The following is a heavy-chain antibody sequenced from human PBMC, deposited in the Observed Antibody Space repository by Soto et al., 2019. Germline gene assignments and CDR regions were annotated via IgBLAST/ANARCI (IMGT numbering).Heavy chain of an antibody. J-gene: IGHJ6*02. CDR2: IKSKTDGGTT. V-gene: IGHV3-15*01. CDR3: TTVYQYSGYDSSSYYYYGMDV. Sequence: EVQLVESGGGLVKPGGSLRLSCAASGFTFSNAWMSWVRQAPGKGLEWVGRIKSKTDGGTTDYAAPVKGRFTISRDDSKNTLYLQMNSLKTEDTAVYYCTTVYQYSGYDSSSYYYYGMDVWGQGTTVTVSS. CDR1: GFTFSNAW. D-gene: IGHD5-12*01.